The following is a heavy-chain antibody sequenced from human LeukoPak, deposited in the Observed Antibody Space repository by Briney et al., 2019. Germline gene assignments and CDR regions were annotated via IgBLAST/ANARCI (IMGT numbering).Heavy chain of an antibody. CDR1: GFSFSSHW. Sequence: GGSLRLSCAASGFSFSSHWMNWVRQAPGKGLEWVANINPDGSGKYYVDSVKGRFSISRDSAKSSMYLQMDSLRAEDTAVYYCARGIHNSCDYWGQGAQVTVSS. D-gene: IGHD6-6*01. CDR2: INPDGSGK. V-gene: IGHV3-7*05. J-gene: IGHJ4*02. CDR3: ARGIHNSCDY.